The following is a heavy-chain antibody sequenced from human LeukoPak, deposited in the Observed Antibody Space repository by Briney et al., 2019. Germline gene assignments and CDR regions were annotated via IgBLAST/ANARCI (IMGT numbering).Heavy chain of an antibody. CDR1: GGTFSSYA. CDR3: ARDPGGTWGFDY. V-gene: IGHV1-69*13. D-gene: IGHD7-27*01. Sequence: GASVKVSCKASGGTFSSYAISWVRQAPGQGLEWMGGIIPIFGTANYAQKFQGRVTITADESTSTAYMELSSLKSDDTAVYYCARDPGGTWGFDYWGQGALVTVSS. J-gene: IGHJ4*02. CDR2: IIPIFGTA.